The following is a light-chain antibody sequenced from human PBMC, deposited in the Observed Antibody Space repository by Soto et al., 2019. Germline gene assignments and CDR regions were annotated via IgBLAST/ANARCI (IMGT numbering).Light chain of an antibody. J-gene: IGLJ2*01. Sequence: QSALTQPASVSGSPGQSITISCTGTSSDVGSYNLVSWYQQYPGKAPKLIIYEGNKRPSGVSNLFSGSKSGNTASLTISGLQPEYEAHYYCSSYAGGTTFVLFGGGTKVTVL. CDR1: SSDVGSYNL. CDR3: SSYAGGTTFVL. CDR2: EGN. V-gene: IGLV2-23*03.